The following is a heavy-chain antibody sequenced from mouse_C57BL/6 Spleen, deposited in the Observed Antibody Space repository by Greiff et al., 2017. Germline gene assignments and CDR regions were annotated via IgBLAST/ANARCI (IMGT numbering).Heavy chain of an antibody. CDR3: ASLYYGNYGAY. J-gene: IGHJ3*01. Sequence: EVKLQESGPGLVKPSQSLSLTCSVTGYSITSGYYWNWIRQFPGNKLEWMGYISYDGSNNYNPSLKNRISITRDTSKNQFFLKLNSVTTEDTATYYCASLYYGNYGAYWGQGTLVTVSA. V-gene: IGHV3-6*01. D-gene: IGHD2-1*01. CDR1: GYSITSGYY. CDR2: ISYDGSN.